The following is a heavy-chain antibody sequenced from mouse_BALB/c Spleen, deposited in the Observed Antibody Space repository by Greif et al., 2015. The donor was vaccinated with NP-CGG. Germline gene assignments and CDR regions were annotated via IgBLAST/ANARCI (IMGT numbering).Heavy chain of an antibody. D-gene: IGHD2-3*01. CDR3: ARHEDHDLYYAMDY. V-gene: IGHV1-62-2*01. CDR2: FYPGSGSI. J-gene: IGHJ4*01. CDR1: GYTFTEYI. Sequence: VQVVESGAGLVKPGASVKLSCKASGYTFTEYIIHWVKQRSGQGLEWIGWFYPGSGSIKYNEKFKDKATLTADKSSSTVYMELSRLTSEDSAVYFCARHEDHDLYYAMDYWGQGTSVTVSS.